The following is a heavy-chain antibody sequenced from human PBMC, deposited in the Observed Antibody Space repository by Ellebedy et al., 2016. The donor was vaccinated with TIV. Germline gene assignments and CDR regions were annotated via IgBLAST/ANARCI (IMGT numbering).Heavy chain of an antibody. Sequence: ASVKVSXKASGYTFTRYGMSWVRQAPGQGLEWMGWIAVYNGHTKYAQKFQDRVVITTETATSTVYMELRSLRSDDTAVYYCARSRLGGGHWYFDFWGRGTLVTVSS. V-gene: IGHV1-18*01. CDR2: IAVYNGHT. CDR1: GYTFTRYG. D-gene: IGHD3-10*01. CDR3: ARSRLGGGHWYFDF. J-gene: IGHJ2*01.